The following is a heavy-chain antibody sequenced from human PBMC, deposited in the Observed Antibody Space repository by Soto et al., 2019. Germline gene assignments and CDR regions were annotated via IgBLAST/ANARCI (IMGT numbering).Heavy chain of an antibody. CDR1: GFTFSNSA. V-gene: IGHV3-64D*06. J-gene: IGHJ4*02. Sequence: GGSLRLCCSASGFTFSNSAMHWVRQAPGKGLEYVSAISSSGGSTYYADSLKGRFTISRDNSKNTLYLQMCSLRVEDTAVYYCVKGYSSSWYVWFDYWGQGT. CDR3: VKGYSSSWYVWFDY. CDR2: ISSSGGST. D-gene: IGHD6-13*01.